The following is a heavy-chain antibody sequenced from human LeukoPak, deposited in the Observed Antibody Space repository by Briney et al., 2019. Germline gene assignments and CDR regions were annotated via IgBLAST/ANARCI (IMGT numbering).Heavy chain of an antibody. Sequence: PRTSLRLSCAVSGFAFSSLAMHWVRQAPGKGLEWVAFISYDGNNQYYADSVKGRFTISRDNSKNTLYLQMNNLRAEDTAIYYCARVGSRYCSGANCYDGFWGQGTLVSVSS. CDR1: GFAFSSLA. D-gene: IGHD2-15*01. J-gene: IGHJ4*02. V-gene: IGHV3-30-3*01. CDR3: ARVGSRYCSGANCYDGF. CDR2: ISYDGNNQ.